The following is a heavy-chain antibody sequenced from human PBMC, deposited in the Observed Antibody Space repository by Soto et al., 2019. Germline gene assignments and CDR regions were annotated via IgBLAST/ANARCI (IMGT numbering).Heavy chain of an antibody. Sequence: QVQLVQSGAEVKKPGSSVKVSCKASGGTFSSYAISWVRQAPGQGLEWMGGIIPIFGTANYAQKFQGRVTITADESTGTAHMELSSLRSEDTAVYYCARVPLQNSGTHTSFDYWGQGTLVTVSS. J-gene: IGHJ4*02. V-gene: IGHV1-69*01. CDR2: IIPIFGTA. CDR1: GGTFSSYA. D-gene: IGHD1-26*01. CDR3: ARVPLQNSGTHTSFDY.